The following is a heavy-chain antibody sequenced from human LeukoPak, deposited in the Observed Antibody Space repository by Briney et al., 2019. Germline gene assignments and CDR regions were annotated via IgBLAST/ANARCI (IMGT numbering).Heavy chain of an antibody. D-gene: IGHD3-22*01. J-gene: IGHJ4*02. CDR2: INSDGKTT. V-gene: IGHV3-74*01. CDR3: TRDITLTRTGRIDY. Sequence: GGSLRHSRADSGFTFCSYWRYWVRQAPGKGLVWVSRINSDGKTTNYADSVKGRFTISRDNAKNTLYLQMNSLRAEDTAVYYCTRDITLTRTGRIDYWGQGTLVTVSA. CDR1: GFTFCSYW.